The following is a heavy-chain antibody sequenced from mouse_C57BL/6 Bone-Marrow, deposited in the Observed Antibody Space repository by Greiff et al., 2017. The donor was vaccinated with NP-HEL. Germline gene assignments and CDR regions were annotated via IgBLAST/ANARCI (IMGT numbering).Heavy chain of an antibody. D-gene: IGHD1-1*01. Sequence: VQLQQSGPELVKPGASVKLSCKASGYTFTSYDINWVKQRPGQGLEWIGWIYPSDGSTKYNEKFKGKATLTVDTSSSTAYMELHSLTSEDSAVYFGARNCGSSCPFEYWGQGTTLTVSS. CDR3: ARNCGSSCPFEY. CDR1: GYTFTSYD. J-gene: IGHJ2*01. V-gene: IGHV1-85*01. CDR2: IYPSDGST.